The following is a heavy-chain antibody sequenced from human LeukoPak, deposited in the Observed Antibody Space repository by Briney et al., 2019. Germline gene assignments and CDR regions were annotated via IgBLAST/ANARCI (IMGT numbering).Heavy chain of an antibody. CDR2: ISSSSSFI. V-gene: IGHV3-21*01. Sequence: GGSLRLSCAASGFTFSSYSMNWVRQAPGEGLEWVSSISSSSSFIYYADSVKGRFTISRDNAKNSLYLQMNSLRAEDTAVYYCARDAIAAAGFYYFDYWGQGTLVTVSS. CDR1: GFTFSSYS. D-gene: IGHD6-13*01. J-gene: IGHJ4*02. CDR3: ARDAIAAAGFYYFDY.